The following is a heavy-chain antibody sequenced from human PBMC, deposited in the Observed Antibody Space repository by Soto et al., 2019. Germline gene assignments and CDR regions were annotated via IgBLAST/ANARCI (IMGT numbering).Heavy chain of an antibody. CDR2: INQDGSER. CDR1: GFTFRSYW. CDR3: AGDKPYGDSHDY. Sequence: GGSLRVSCAASGFTFRSYWMSWVRQAPGKGLEWLANINQDGSERKYVDSAKGRFTISRDNAKNLLYLQVNSLRADDTAVYYCAGDKPYGDSHDYWGQGTLVTVSS. D-gene: IGHD4-17*01. J-gene: IGHJ4*02. V-gene: IGHV3-7*03.